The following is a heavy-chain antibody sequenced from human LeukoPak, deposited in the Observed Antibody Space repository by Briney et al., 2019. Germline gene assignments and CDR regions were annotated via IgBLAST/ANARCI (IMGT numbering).Heavy chain of an antibody. D-gene: IGHD3-16*01. CDR3: AKAGGTGDYFDY. Sequence: GRSLRLSCAASGFTFDDYAMHWVRQAPGKGLEWVSGISWNSGSIGYADSVKGRFTISRDNAKNSLYLQMNSLRAEDTALYYCAKAGGTGDYFDYWGQGTLVTVSS. CDR2: ISWNSGSI. V-gene: IGHV3-9*01. J-gene: IGHJ4*02. CDR1: GFTFDDYA.